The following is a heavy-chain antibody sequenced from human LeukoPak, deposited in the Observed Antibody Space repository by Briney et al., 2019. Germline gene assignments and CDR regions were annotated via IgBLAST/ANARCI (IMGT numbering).Heavy chain of an antibody. CDR1: GGSISSYY. CDR2: IYYSGST. D-gene: IGHD4-23*01. CDR3: ARSLYGGNSPGY. J-gene: IGHJ4*02. V-gene: IGHV4-59*01. Sequence: SETLSLTCTVSGGSISSYYWSWIWQPPGKGLEWIGYIYYSGSTNYNPSLKSRVTISVDTSKNQFSLKLSSVTAADTAVYYCARSLYGGNSPGYWGQGTLVTVSS.